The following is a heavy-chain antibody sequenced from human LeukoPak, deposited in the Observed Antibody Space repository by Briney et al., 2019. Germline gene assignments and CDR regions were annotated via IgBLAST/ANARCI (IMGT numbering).Heavy chain of an antibody. CDR1: GYTFTRYY. V-gene: IGHV1-46*01. CDR3: ARATPEGYNFVIDYYGMDV. CDR2: INPSGGST. D-gene: IGHD5-24*01. J-gene: IGHJ6*02. Sequence: ASVKVSCKASGYTFTRYYMHWVRQAPGQGLEWMGIINPSGGSTSYTQNFQGRVTMIRDTSTSTVYMELSSLRSEDTAVYYCARATPEGYNFVIDYYGMDVWGQGTTVTVSS.